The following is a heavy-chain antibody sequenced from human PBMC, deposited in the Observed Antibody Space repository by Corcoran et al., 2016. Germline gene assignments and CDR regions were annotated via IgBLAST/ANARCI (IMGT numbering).Heavy chain of an antibody. J-gene: IGHJ6*02. V-gene: IGHV3-21*01. CDR3: ARDRGYYYDSSGYLYYYYYGMDV. CDR1: GFTFSSYS. Sequence: EVQLVESGGGLVKPGGSLRLSCAASGFTFSSYSMNWVRQAPGKGLAWVSSISSSSSYIYYADSVKGRFTISRDNAKNSLYLQMNSLRAEYTDVYYCARDRGYYYDSSGYLYYYYYGMDVWGQGTTVTVSS. CDR2: ISSSSSYI. D-gene: IGHD3-22*01.